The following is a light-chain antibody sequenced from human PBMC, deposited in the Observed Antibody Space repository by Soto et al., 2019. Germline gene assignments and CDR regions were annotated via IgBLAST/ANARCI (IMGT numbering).Light chain of an antibody. CDR3: QQRSNWPPVT. CDR2: DAS. J-gene: IGKJ4*01. Sequence: EIVLTQSPATLSLYPGERATLSCRASQSVSSYLAWYQQKPGQAPRLLIYDASNRATGIPARFSGSGSGTDFTLTISSLEPEDFAAYYCQQRSNWPPVTFGGGTKVDIK. CDR1: QSVSSY. V-gene: IGKV3-11*01.